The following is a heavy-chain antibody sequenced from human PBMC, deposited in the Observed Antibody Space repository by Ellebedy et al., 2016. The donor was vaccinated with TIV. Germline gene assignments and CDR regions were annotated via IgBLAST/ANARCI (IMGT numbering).Heavy chain of an antibody. Sequence: GESLKISXAASGFTFSSYSMNWVRQAPGKGLEWVSSISSSTSYIFYADSVKGRFTISRDNAKNSLYLQMNSLRAEDTAVYYCARDLVPGGSYIHNWFDPWGQGTLVTVSS. J-gene: IGHJ5*02. CDR3: ARDLVPGGSYIHNWFDP. CDR2: ISSSTSYI. CDR1: GFTFSSYS. V-gene: IGHV3-21*01. D-gene: IGHD1-26*01.